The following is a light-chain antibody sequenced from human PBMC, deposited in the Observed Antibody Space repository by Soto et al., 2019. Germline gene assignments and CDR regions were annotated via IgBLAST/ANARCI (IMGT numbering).Light chain of an antibody. Sequence: QLVLSQPPSASASLGASVTLTCTLTSAYGSYKVDWYQRRPGKGPRFAMRVGTGGLVGSKGDGFPDRFSVLGSGLNRYLTIKDIQEEDEGDYFCGADHGSGSDFVYVFGSGTKLTVL. V-gene: IGLV9-49*03. J-gene: IGLJ1*01. CDR1: SAYGSYK. CDR3: GADHGSGSDFVYV. CDR2: VGTGGLVG.